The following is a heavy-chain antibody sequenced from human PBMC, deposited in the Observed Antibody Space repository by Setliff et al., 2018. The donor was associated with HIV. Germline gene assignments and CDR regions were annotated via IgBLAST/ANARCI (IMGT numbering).Heavy chain of an antibody. V-gene: IGHV4-39*01. J-gene: IGHJ6*02. Sequence: SETLSLTCSVSGVSFSTNMYYWGWTRQPPGKGLEWVGSVYYSGDIFYNPSLRSRVTISLDSSKNQLSLRLKSVTAADTAVYFCARRAESTTTWFSSWYSYDMDVWGQGTTVTVSS. D-gene: IGHD2-15*01. CDR1: GVSFSTNMYY. CDR2: VYYSGDI. CDR3: ARRAESTTTWFSSWYSYDMDV.